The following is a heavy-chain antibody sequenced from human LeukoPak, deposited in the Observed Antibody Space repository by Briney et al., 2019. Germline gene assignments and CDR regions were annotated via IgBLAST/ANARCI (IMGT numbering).Heavy chain of an antibody. Sequence: SETLSLTCTVSGGSLSSYYWCWIRQPPGKELEWIGYIYYSGSTNYNPSLKSRVTISVDTSNNQFSLKLRSVTAADTAVYFCARSPDYFDYWGPGTLVTVSA. CDR1: GGSLSSYY. V-gene: IGHV4-59*01. CDR3: ARSPDYFDY. J-gene: IGHJ4*02. CDR2: IYYSGST.